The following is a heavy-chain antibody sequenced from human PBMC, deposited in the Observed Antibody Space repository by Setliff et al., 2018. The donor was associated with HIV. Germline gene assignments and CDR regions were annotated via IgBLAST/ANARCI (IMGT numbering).Heavy chain of an antibody. J-gene: IGHJ4*02. CDR1: GGSISTGNYY. V-gene: IGHV4-61*09. CDR3: VREFGMAGII. Sequence: SETLSLTCTVSGGSISTGNYYWGWIRQPAGKGLEWIGHIYSTGSTNYNPSLKSRATLSLDTSKNQFALTLSSVTAADTALYYCVREFGMAGIIWGQGTLVTVSS. CDR2: IYSTGST. D-gene: IGHD1-20*01.